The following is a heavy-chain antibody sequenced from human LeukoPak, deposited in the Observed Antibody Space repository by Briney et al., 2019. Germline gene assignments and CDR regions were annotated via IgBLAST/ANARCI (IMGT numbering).Heavy chain of an antibody. Sequence: SVKVSCXASGGTFSSYAISWVRQAPGQGLEWMGGIIPIFGTANCAQKFQGRVTITADESTSTAYMELSSLRSEDTAVYYCARIAAGYSGYDGGDYWGQGTLVTVSS. CDR1: GGTFSSYA. CDR2: IIPIFGTA. D-gene: IGHD5-12*01. V-gene: IGHV1-69*01. J-gene: IGHJ4*02. CDR3: ARIAAGYSGYDGGDY.